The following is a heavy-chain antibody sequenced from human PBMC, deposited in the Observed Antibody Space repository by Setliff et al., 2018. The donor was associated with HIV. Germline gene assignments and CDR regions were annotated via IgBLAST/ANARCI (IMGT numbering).Heavy chain of an antibody. V-gene: IGHV5-51*01. Sequence: PGEYLKISCKGSGYSFTNYWIGWVRQMPGKGLALMGIIHPGDSNTRHSPSFQGQVTISADKSISAAYRQWSSLKASYTAMYYCATSITVAGGRSHQYYGIDVWGQGTTVTVSS. CDR3: ATSITVAGGRSHQYYGIDV. D-gene: IGHD1-20*01. J-gene: IGHJ6*02. CDR2: IHPGDSNT. CDR1: GYSFTNYW.